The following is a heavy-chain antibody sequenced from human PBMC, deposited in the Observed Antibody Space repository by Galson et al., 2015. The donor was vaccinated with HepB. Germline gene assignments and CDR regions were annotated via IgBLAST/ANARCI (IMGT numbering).Heavy chain of an antibody. CDR3: ATDYDTGGYFKS. Sequence: SCKASGSTFTNYAMSWVRQAPGKGLEWVSLIYSGGTTYYADSVKGRFTVSRDNSKNTLFLQMNSLRAEDTAVYYCATDYDTGGYFKSWGQGTLVTVSS. CDR2: IYSGGTT. V-gene: IGHV3-53*01. CDR1: GSTFTNYA. D-gene: IGHD3-22*01. J-gene: IGHJ1*01.